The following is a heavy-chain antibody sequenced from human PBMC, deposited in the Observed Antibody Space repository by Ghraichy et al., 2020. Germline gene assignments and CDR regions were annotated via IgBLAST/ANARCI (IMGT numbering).Heavy chain of an antibody. Sequence: SGPTLVKPTQTLTLTCTFSGFSLSTSGMCVSWIRQPPGKALEWLARIDWDDDKYYSTSLKTRLTISKDTSKNQVVLTMTNMDPVDTATYYCARTPFYYYDSSGYQAWFDPWGQGTLVTVSS. CDR1: GFSLSTSGMC. J-gene: IGHJ5*02. CDR3: ARTPFYYYDSSGYQAWFDP. CDR2: IDWDDDK. D-gene: IGHD3-22*01. V-gene: IGHV2-70*11.